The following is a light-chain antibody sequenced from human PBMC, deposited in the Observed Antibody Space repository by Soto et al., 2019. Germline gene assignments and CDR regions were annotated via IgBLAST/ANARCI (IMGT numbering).Light chain of an antibody. Sequence: DIQMTQSPSSVSASVGDRVTITCRASQGIGSWLAWYQHKPGKAPKLLIYAASNLQGGVPSRFSGSGSGTDFALTINSLQPEEFATYFCQQTNTFPSTFGQGTRLEI. V-gene: IGKV1D-12*01. J-gene: IGKJ5*01. CDR2: AAS. CDR3: QQTNTFPST. CDR1: QGIGSW.